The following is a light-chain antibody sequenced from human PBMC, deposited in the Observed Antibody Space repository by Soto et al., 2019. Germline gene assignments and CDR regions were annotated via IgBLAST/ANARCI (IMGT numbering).Light chain of an antibody. V-gene: IGKV1D-13*01. J-gene: IGKJ4*01. CDR1: QGISSA. CDR2: DAS. CDR3: QRFNDGLT. Sequence: AIQLTQSPSSLSTSVGDRVTITCRASQGISSALAWYQQKPGKAPKLLIYDASSLESGVPSRFSGSGSRTEFTLIISGLQPEDFATYYCQRFNDGLTFGGGTKVDIK.